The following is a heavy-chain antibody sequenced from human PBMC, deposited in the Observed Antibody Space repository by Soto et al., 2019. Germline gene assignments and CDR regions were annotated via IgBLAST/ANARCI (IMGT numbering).Heavy chain of an antibody. V-gene: IGHV3-23*01. Sequence: EVQLLESGGGLVQPGGSLRLSCAASGFTFSTYAMNWVRQAPGNGLEWVSAISGSGGSIHYADSVKGRFTISRDNSKNPLYLQMNSLRDEDDAVYHCVKGYWKGDVWGQGTTVTVSS. CDR1: GFTFSTYA. CDR3: VKGYWKGDV. CDR2: ISGSGGSI. D-gene: IGHD1-1*01. J-gene: IGHJ6*02.